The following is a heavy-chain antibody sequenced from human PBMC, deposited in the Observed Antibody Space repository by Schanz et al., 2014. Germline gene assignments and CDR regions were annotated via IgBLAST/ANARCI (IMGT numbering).Heavy chain of an antibody. CDR1: GYTFTSYG. V-gene: IGHV1-18*04. CDR2: ISDYNADT. CDR3: AGATYSSSWYGGSEYFPP. Sequence: QVQLVQSAAAVKKPGASVKVSCKASGYTFTSYGISWVRQAPGQGPEWMGWISDYNADTKYAQKVQGRVTMTTDTSTSTAYMELRSLRSDDTAVYYCAGATYSSSWYGGSEYFPPWGQGTLVTVSS. D-gene: IGHD6-13*01. J-gene: IGHJ1*01.